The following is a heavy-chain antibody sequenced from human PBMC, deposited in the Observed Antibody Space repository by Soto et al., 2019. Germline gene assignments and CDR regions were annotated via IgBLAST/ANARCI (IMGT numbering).Heavy chain of an antibody. CDR3: ASLYIWNYYYYGMDV. CDR1: GYTFTSYA. Sequence: ASVKVSCKASGYTFTSYAMHWVRQAPGQRLEWMGWINAGNGNTKYSQKFQGRVTITRDTSASTAYMELSSLRSEDTAVYYCASLYIWNYYYYGMDVWGQGTTVTVSS. D-gene: IGHD1-1*01. V-gene: IGHV1-3*01. J-gene: IGHJ6*02. CDR2: INAGNGNT.